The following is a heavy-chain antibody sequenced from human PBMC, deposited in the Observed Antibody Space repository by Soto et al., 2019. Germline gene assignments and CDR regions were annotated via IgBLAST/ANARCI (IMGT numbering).Heavy chain of an antibody. V-gene: IGHV4-4*02. Sequence: QVQLQESGPGLVKPSGTLSLTCAVSGGSISSSNWWSWVRQPPGKGLEWIGEIYHSGSTNYNPSLKSRVTISVDKSKNQVSLKLSSVSAADTAVYYCARIGYSYGYLYGMDVWGQGTTVTVSS. CDR3: ARIGYSYGYLYGMDV. CDR1: GGSISSSNW. J-gene: IGHJ6*02. D-gene: IGHD5-18*01. CDR2: IYHSGST.